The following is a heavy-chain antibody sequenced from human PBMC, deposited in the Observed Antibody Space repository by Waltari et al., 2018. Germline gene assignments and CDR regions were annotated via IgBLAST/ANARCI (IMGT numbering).Heavy chain of an antibody. V-gene: IGHV3-74*01. CDR1: GFTFSSFW. D-gene: IGHD2-2*01. J-gene: IGHJ6*03. CDR3: ARDRRCGSTSCLIHMDV. CDR2: INSDGSST. Sequence: EVQLVESGGGLVQPGGSLRLSCAASGFTFSSFWMHWVRQAPGKGLVWVSRINSDGSSTSYADSVKGRFTISRDNARNTLYLRMNSLRAEDTAVYYCARDRRCGSTSCLIHMDVWGKGTTVTISS.